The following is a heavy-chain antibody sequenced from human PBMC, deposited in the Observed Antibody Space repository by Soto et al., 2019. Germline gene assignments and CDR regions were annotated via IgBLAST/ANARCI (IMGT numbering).Heavy chain of an antibody. CDR1: GSTFTTYG. Sequence: ASVKVSCKTSGSTFTTYGVSWVRQAPGQGLEWMGWISAYNGNTTYAQKLQGRVTMTTDTSTRTAYMELRGLRSDDTAVYYCARDRYYYGSGSYYISWLGPWGQGTLVTVSS. CDR2: ISAYNGNT. D-gene: IGHD3-10*01. V-gene: IGHV1-18*04. CDR3: ARDRYYYGSGSYYISWLGP. J-gene: IGHJ5*02.